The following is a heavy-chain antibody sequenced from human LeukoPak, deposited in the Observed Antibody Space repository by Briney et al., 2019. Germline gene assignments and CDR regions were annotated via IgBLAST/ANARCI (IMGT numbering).Heavy chain of an antibody. Sequence: GGSLRLSCAASGFTFSNAWMSWVRQAPGKGLEWVGRIKSKADGGTTDYAAPVKGRFTISRDDSKNTLYLQMNSLKTEDTAVYYCTTALSGSYLDAFDIWGQGTMVTVSS. CDR2: IKSKADGGTT. D-gene: IGHD1-26*01. CDR3: TTALSGSYLDAFDI. J-gene: IGHJ3*02. V-gene: IGHV3-15*01. CDR1: GFTFSNAW.